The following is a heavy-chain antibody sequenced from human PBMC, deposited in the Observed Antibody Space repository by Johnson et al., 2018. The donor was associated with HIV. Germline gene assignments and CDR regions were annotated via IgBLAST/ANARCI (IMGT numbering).Heavy chain of an antibody. CDR3: AKDSDAFDI. Sequence: QVQLVESGGGVVQPGGSLRLSCAASGFTFSSYGMHWVRQAPGKGLEWVAFIRHDGSNKYYADSVKGRFTISRDNSKNTLYLQMNSLRAEDTAVYYCAKDSDAFDIWGQGTMVTVSS. CDR1: GFTFSSYG. CDR2: IRHDGSNK. V-gene: IGHV3-30*02. J-gene: IGHJ3*02.